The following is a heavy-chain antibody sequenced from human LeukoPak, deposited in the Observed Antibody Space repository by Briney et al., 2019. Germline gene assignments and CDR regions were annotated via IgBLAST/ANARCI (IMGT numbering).Heavy chain of an antibody. V-gene: IGHV4-59*11. CDR3: ARDLVTVTKGFDI. J-gene: IGHJ3*02. CDR1: DDSFSSHY. CDR2: ISYIGST. D-gene: IGHD4-17*01. Sequence: PSETLSLTCAVSDDSFSSHYWTWIRQPPGKGLEWIGYISYIGSTNYNPSLKSRVTISIDTSKNQFSLKLSPVTAADTAVYYCARDLVTVTKGFDIWGQGTMVSVSS.